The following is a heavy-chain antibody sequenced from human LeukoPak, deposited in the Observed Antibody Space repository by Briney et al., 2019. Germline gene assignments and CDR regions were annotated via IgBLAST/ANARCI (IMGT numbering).Heavy chain of an antibody. D-gene: IGHD6-19*01. V-gene: IGHV3-21*01. CDR3: ARDLKSRYSSGWYYYYYYMDV. Sequence: GGSLRLSCPASGFTFSSYSMNWVRPAPGKGREWVSSISSSSSYLYYADSVKGRFTISRDNAKNALYLQMNSLRAEDTAVYYCARDLKSRYSSGWYYYYYYMDVWGKGTTVTISS. CDR2: ISSSSSYL. CDR1: GFTFSSYS. J-gene: IGHJ6*03.